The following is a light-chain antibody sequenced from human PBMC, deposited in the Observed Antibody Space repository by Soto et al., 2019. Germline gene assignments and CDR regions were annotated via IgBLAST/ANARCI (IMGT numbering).Light chain of an antibody. V-gene: IGLV2-14*01. CDR1: SIDVGGYNY. CDR2: GVT. J-gene: IGLJ2*01. CDR3: TSYIPRRTLVF. Sequence: QSVLTQPASVSGSPGQSITISCTGTSIDVGGYNYVSWYQHHPGKAPKLMIYGVTNRPSGVSIRFSGSKSGNTASLTISGLQPEDEADYYCTSYIPRRTLVFFGGGPKLPVL.